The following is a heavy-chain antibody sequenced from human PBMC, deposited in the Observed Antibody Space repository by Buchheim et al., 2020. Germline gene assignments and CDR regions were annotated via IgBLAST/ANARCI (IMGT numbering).Heavy chain of an antibody. J-gene: IGHJ6*03. Sequence: QVQLQQWGAGLLKPSETLSLTCAVYGGSFSGYYWSWIRQPPGKGLEWIGEINHSGSTNYNPSLKSRVTISVDTSKNQFSLKRSSVTAADTAVYYCARGRNYYGSGSYSVYYYYYMDVWGKGTT. CDR1: GGSFSGYY. V-gene: IGHV4-34*01. CDR2: INHSGST. CDR3: ARGRNYYGSGSYSVYYYYYMDV. D-gene: IGHD3-10*01.